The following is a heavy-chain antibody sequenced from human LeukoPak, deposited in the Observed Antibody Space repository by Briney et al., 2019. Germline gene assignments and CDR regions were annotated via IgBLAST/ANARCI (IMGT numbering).Heavy chain of an antibody. CDR3: ARVANSGSYSYYFDY. Sequence: SETLSLTCAVSGGSISSGGYSWGWIRQPPGKGLEWIVYIYHSGSTYYNPSLKSRVTMSVDTSKNQFSLKLSSVTAADTAVYYCARVANSGSYSYYFDYWGQGTLVTVSS. CDR2: IYHSGST. D-gene: IGHD1-26*01. CDR1: GGSISSGGYS. J-gene: IGHJ4*02. V-gene: IGHV4-30-2*01.